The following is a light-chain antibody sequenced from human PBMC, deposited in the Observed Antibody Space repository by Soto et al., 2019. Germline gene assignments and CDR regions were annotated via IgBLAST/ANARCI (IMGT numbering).Light chain of an antibody. CDR1: SSNIRSYT. J-gene: IGLJ1*01. CDR3: AAWDDSLNRYV. CDR2: SND. V-gene: IGLV1-44*01. Sequence: QSVLTQPPSASGTPGQRVTISCSGSSSNIRSYTVNWYKQVPGTAPKLLIYSNDRRPSRVPDRFSGSKSGTSASLASSGLQSEDEADYYCAAWDDSLNRYVFGTGTKLTVL.